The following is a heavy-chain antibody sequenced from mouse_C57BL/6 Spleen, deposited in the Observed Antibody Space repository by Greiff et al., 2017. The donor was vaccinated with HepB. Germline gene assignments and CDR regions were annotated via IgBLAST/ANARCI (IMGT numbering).Heavy chain of an antibody. CDR2: INPGSGGT. V-gene: IGHV1-54*01. Sequence: VQLVESGAELVRPGTSVKVSCKASGYAFTNYLIEWVKQRPGQGLEWIGVINPGSGGTNYNEKFKGKATLTADKSSSTAYMQLSSLTSEDSAVYFCATVPCYYDGSSYENYAMDYWGEGASVTVSS. J-gene: IGHJ4*01. CDR3: ATVPCYYDGSSYENYAMDY. D-gene: IGHD1-1*01. CDR1: GYAFTNYL.